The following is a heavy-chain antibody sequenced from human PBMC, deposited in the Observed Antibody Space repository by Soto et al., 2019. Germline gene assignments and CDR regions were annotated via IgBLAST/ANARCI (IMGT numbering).Heavy chain of an antibody. V-gene: IGHV4-39*01. D-gene: IGHD3-3*01. CDR1: GGSISSSSYY. Sequence: QLQLQESGPGLVKPSETLSLTCTVSGGSISSSSYYWGWIRQPPGKGLEWIGSIYYSGSTYYNPSLKSRVTTSVDTSQNQFSLKLSSVTAADTAVYYCARQDYDSWSGYYYYYYMDVWGKGTTVTVSS. J-gene: IGHJ6*03. CDR2: IYYSGST. CDR3: ARQDYDSWSGYYYYYYMDV.